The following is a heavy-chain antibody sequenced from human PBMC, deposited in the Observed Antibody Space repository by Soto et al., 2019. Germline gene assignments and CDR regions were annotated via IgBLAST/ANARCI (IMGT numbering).Heavy chain of an antibody. CDR3: AKDQGPLYSRSRDPQYYYYYYGMDV. V-gene: IGHV3-30*18. CDR2: ISYDGSNK. J-gene: IGHJ6*02. CDR1: RFTFSSYG. Sequence: QVQLVESGGGVVQPGRSLRLSCAASRFTFSSYGMHWVRQAPGKGLEWVAVISYDGSNKYYADSVKGRFTISRDNSKNTLYLQMNSLRAEDTAVYYCAKDQGPLYSRSRDPQYYYYYYGMDVWGQGTTVTVSS. D-gene: IGHD6-13*01.